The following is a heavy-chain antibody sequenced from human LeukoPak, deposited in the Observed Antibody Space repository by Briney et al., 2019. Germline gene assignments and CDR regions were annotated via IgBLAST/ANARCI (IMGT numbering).Heavy chain of an antibody. Sequence: GESLKISCKGSGYSFTSYWIGWVRQMPGKGLEWMGIIYPRDSDIRYSPPFQGQVTISAGKSISTAYLQWNSLKASDTAMYYCARMIGLGEVSPYFDYWGQGSLVTVSS. CDR3: ARMIGLGEVSPYFDY. D-gene: IGHD3-16*02. V-gene: IGHV5-51*01. CDR1: GYSFTSYW. CDR2: IYPRDSDI. J-gene: IGHJ4*02.